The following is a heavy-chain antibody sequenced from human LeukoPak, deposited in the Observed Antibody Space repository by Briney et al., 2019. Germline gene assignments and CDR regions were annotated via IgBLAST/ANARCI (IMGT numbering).Heavy chain of an antibody. CDR3: AKDGGI. D-gene: IGHD3-3*01. CDR2: ISGSGGNT. V-gene: IGHV3-23*01. Sequence: GGSLRLSCAASGFTFRSYSMNWVRQAPGKGLEWVSAISGSGGNTQYADSVKGRFTITKDNSKNTLYLQMNSLRAEDTAVYYCAKDGGIWGQGTMVTVSS. CDR1: GFTFRSYS. J-gene: IGHJ3*02.